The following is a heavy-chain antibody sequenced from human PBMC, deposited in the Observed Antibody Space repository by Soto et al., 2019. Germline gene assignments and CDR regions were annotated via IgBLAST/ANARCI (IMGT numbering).Heavy chain of an antibody. D-gene: IGHD6-19*01. CDR3: ARDPAVVVAGTRGYFDY. CDR1: GFTFSSYA. J-gene: IGHJ4*02. V-gene: IGHV3-30-3*01. Sequence: GGSLRLSCAASGFTFSSYAMHWVRQAPGKGLEWVAVISYDGSNKYYADSVKGRFTISRDNSKNTLYLQMNSLRAEDTAVYYCARDPAVVVAGTRGYFDYWGQGTLVTVSS. CDR2: ISYDGSNK.